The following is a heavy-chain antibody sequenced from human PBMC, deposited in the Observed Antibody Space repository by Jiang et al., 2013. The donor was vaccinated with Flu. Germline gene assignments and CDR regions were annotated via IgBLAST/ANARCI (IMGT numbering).Heavy chain of an antibody. V-gene: IGHV4-4*02. Sequence: VQLVESGPGLVKPSGTLSLTCIVSGGSINNKWWNWVRQPPGKGLEWIGEIYDNGSTNFNPSLRSRASISLDKSKNHFSLKLDSVTAADTAIYYCARGISSGWYGKFDSWGQGTLVTVSS. D-gene: IGHD6-19*01. CDR2: IYDNGST. CDR3: ARGISSGWYGKFDS. J-gene: IGHJ4*02. CDR1: GGSINNKW.